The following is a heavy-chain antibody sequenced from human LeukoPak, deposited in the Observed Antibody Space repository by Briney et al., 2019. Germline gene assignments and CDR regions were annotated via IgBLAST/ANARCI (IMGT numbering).Heavy chain of an antibody. J-gene: IGHJ4*02. Sequence: SETLSLTCTVSGGSISSNSYYWSWIRQPPGKGLEWIGYIYYSGSTNYNPSLKSRVTISVDTSKNQFSLKLSSVTAADTAVYYCARAKSVGGYYFDYWGQGTLVTVSS. V-gene: IGHV4-61*05. CDR1: GGSISSNSYY. D-gene: IGHD3-16*01. CDR2: IYYSGST. CDR3: ARAKSVGGYYFDY.